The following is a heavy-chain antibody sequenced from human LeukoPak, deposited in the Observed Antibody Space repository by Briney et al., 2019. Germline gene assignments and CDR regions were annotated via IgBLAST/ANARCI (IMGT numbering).Heavy chain of an antibody. CDR2: ISTSGSTI. CDR1: GFTFSDYY. V-gene: IGHV3-11*04. J-gene: IGHJ6*04. Sequence: GGSLRLSCAASGFTFSDYYMSWIRQAPGKGLEWVSYISTSGSTIHYADSVRGRFTISRDNAKNSLYLQMNSLRAEDTAVYYCAELGITMIGGVWGKGTTVTISS. D-gene: IGHD3-10*02. CDR3: AELGITMIGGV.